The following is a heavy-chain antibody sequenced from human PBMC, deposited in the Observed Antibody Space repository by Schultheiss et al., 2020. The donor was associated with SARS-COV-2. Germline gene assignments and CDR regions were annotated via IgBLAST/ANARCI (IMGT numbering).Heavy chain of an antibody. V-gene: IGHV1-2*02. Sequence: ASVKVSCKASGYTFTSYAMNWVRQAPGQGLEWMGWISAYSGNTNYAQKFQGRITMARDTSISTAYMELTSLTSDDTAVYYCARGVTPRYNGDPHYWGQGTLVTVSS. CDR2: ISAYSGNT. CDR3: ARGVTPRYNGDPHY. CDR1: GYTFTSYA. D-gene: IGHD4-17*01. J-gene: IGHJ4*02.